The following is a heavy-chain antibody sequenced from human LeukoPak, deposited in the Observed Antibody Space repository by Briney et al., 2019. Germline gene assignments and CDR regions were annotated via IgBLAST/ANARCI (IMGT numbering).Heavy chain of an antibody. CDR2: ISSSGSHM. Sequence: GGSLRLSCAASGFTFSSYSMNWVRQAPGRGLEWVSSISSSGSHMYYADSVKGRFTISRDSAKNSLYLQMNSLRAEDTAVYYCARLTFGGVIGFDYWGQGTLVTVSS. CDR1: GFTFSSYS. D-gene: IGHD3-16*02. V-gene: IGHV3-21*01. CDR3: ARLTFGGVIGFDY. J-gene: IGHJ4*02.